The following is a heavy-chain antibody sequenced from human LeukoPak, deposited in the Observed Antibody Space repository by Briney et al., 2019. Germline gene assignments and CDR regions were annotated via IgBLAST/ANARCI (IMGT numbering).Heavy chain of an antibody. V-gene: IGHV1-69*06. Sequence: GASVKVSCKASGGTFSSYAISWVRQAPGQGLEWMGGIIPIFGTANYAQKFQGRVTITADKSTSTAYMELSSLRSEDTAVYYCARGGGCYYDSSGYYLRYWGQGTLVTVSS. CDR1: GGTFSSYA. CDR3: ARGGGCYYDSSGYYLRY. CDR2: IIPIFGTA. J-gene: IGHJ4*02. D-gene: IGHD3-22*01.